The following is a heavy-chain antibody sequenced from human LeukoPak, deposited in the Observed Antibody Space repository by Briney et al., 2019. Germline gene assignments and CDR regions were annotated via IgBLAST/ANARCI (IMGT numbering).Heavy chain of an antibody. Sequence: PSETLSLTCTVSGGSISSYYWSWIRQPPGKGLEWIGYIYYSGSTNYNPSLKSRVTISVDTSKNQFSLKLSSVTAADTAVYYCAKTRERAHTYYYYMDVWGKGTTVTVSS. CDR3: AKTRERAHTYYYYMDV. CDR1: GGSISSYY. J-gene: IGHJ6*03. CDR2: IYYSGST. V-gene: IGHV4-59*08.